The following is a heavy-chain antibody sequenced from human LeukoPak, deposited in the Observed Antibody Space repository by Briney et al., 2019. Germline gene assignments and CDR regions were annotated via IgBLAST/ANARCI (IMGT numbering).Heavy chain of an antibody. D-gene: IGHD5-12*01. CDR2: IYSSGNT. CDR1: GDSISSGSYY. J-gene: IGHJ4*02. CDR3: ARHSGYDVGVDY. V-gene: IGHV4-61*02. Sequence: PSETLSLTCTVSGDSISSGSYYWNWIRQPAGKGLEWIGRIYSSGNTNYNPSLKSRVTISVDTSKNQFSLKLTSVTAADTAVYYCARHSGYDVGVDYWGQGTLVTVSS.